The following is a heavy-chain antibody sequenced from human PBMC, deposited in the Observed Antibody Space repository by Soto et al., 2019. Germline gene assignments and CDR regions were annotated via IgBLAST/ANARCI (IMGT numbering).Heavy chain of an antibody. CDR1: GGSISSGGYY. Sequence: SETLSLTCTVSGGSISSGGYYWSWIRQHPGKGLEWIGYIYYSGSTYYNPSLKSRVTISVDTSKNQFSLKLSSVTAADTAVYYCARMKAMVRGAFDYWGQGTLVTVSS. CDR2: IYYSGST. D-gene: IGHD3-10*01. CDR3: ARMKAMVRGAFDY. J-gene: IGHJ4*02. V-gene: IGHV4-31*03.